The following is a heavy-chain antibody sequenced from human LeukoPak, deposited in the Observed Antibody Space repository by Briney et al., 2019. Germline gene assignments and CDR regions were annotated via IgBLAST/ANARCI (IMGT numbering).Heavy chain of an antibody. D-gene: IGHD6-13*01. V-gene: IGHV1-69*11. CDR3: AREGRITTPGTIYFYFGLDL. J-gene: IGHJ6*02. Sequence: ASVKVSCKASGGTFSSYAINWVRQAPGQGLEWMGKIIPVHGKPNYAQQFQGRVTITADESTSTAYLERSSLKSEDTAVYYCAREGRITTPGTIYFYFGLDLWGQGTTVIVSS. CDR1: GGTFSSYA. CDR2: IIPVHGKP.